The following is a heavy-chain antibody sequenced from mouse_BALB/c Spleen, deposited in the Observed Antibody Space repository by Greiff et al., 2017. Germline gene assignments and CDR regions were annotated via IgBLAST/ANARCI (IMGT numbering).Heavy chain of an antibody. V-gene: IGHV1S81*02. J-gene: IGHJ4*01. CDR3: TKAYYGNSHAMDY. D-gene: IGHD2-10*01. CDR1: GYTFTSYY. Sequence: QVQLQQSGAELVKPGASVKLSCKASGYTFTSYYMYWVKQRPGQGLEWIGEINPSNGGTNFNEKFKSKATLTVDKSSSTAYMQLSSLTSEDSAVYYCTKAYYGNSHAMDYWGQGTSVTVSS. CDR2: INPSNGGT.